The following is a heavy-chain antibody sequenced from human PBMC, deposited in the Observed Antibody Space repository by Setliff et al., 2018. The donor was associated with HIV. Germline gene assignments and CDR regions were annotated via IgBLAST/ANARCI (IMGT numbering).Heavy chain of an antibody. D-gene: IGHD6-6*01. Sequence: ASVKVSCKASGYTFTSYAMNWVRQAPGQGLEWMGWINTNTGNPTYAQGFTGRFVFSLDTSVSTAYLQISSLKAEDTAVYYCARDAPRNTEAAPDYWGQGTLVTVSS. CDR1: GYTFTSYA. CDR3: ARDAPRNTEAAPDY. V-gene: IGHV7-4-1*02. CDR2: INTNTGNP. J-gene: IGHJ4*02.